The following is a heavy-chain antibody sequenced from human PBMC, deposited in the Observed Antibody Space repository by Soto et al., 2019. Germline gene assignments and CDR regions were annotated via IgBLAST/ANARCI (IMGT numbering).Heavy chain of an antibody. CDR1: GYSLTELS. V-gene: IGHV1-24*01. J-gene: IGHJ5*02. CDR2: YDLEKGET. CDR3: AIEVVRSNQFDL. Sequence: ASVKVSCKVSGYSLTELSIHWVRQAPGEGLEWMGGYDLEKGETIYAQKFQGRVTMTEDSPADTPYMQLRSLRSEDTAVYYCAIEVVRSNQFDLWVQGTMVTVS. D-gene: IGHD2-8*01.